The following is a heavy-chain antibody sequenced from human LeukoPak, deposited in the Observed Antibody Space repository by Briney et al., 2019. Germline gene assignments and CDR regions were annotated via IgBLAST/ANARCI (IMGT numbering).Heavy chain of an antibody. Sequence: ASVEVSCKSSGYTLPRYGISWVRQATGQGLEWIGWISAYNGYTNYAQKLQGRVNMTTDTSTSTAYTELRSLRSDDTAVYYCARDLPGKVGATNFDYWGQGTLVTVSS. CDR1: GYTLPRYG. V-gene: IGHV1-18*01. D-gene: IGHD1-26*01. CDR3: ARDLPGKVGATNFDY. J-gene: IGHJ4*02. CDR2: ISAYNGYT.